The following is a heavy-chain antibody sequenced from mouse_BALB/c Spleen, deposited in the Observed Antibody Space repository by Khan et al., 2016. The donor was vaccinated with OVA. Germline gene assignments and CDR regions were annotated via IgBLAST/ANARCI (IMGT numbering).Heavy chain of an antibody. D-gene: IGHD3-1*01. Sequence: QVQLQQSGAELVKPGASVKLSCKASGYAFTNYQMYWVKQRPGQGLEWIGEINPSNGGTNFNEKFKSKATLTVDKSSSTADMQRSSLAAEDSAVYYCTRGGYGGFAYWGPGTLVTVPA. CDR2: INPSNGGT. V-gene: IGHV1S81*02. CDR3: TRGGYGGFAY. J-gene: IGHJ3*01. CDR1: GYAFTNYQ.